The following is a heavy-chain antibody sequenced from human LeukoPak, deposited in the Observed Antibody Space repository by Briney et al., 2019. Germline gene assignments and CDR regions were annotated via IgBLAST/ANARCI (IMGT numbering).Heavy chain of an antibody. Sequence: GGSLRLSCAVSGFTFSSYWMHWVRQAPGKGLVWVSRINSDGSSTIYADSVKGRFTISRDNAKNTLYLQMNSLRAEDTAVYYCARDLSSGWYNWFDPWGQGTLVTVSS. CDR1: GFTFSSYW. CDR2: INSDGSST. V-gene: IGHV3-74*01. CDR3: ARDLSSGWYNWFDP. D-gene: IGHD6-19*01. J-gene: IGHJ5*02.